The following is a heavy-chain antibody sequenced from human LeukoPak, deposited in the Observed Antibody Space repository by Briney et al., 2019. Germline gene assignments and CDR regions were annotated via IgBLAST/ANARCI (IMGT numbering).Heavy chain of an antibody. CDR3: AKGSSMVRGVIVLYWFDP. J-gene: IGHJ5*02. V-gene: IGHV1-8*01. D-gene: IGHD3-10*01. CDR2: MNPNSGNT. CDR1: GYTFTSYD. Sequence: SVKVSCKASGYTFTSYDINWVRQATGQGLEWMGWMNPNSGNTGYAQKFQGRVTMTRNTSISTAYMELSSLRSEDTAVYYCAKGSSMVRGVIVLYWFDPWGQGTLVTVSS.